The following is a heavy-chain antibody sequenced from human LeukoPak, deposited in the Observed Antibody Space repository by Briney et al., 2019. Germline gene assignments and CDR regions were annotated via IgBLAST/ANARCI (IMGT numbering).Heavy chain of an antibody. CDR2: ISWNSGYI. D-gene: IGHD2-21*02. CDR3: AKRLGDPRAFDY. J-gene: IGHJ4*02. CDR1: GFTFDDYA. Sequence: SLRLSCAASGFTFDDYAMHWVRQAPGKGLEWVSGISWNSGYIGYADSVKGRFTISRDNSKNTLYLQMNSLRVDDMAVYYCAKRLGDPRAFDYWGQGTLVTVSS. V-gene: IGHV3-9*03.